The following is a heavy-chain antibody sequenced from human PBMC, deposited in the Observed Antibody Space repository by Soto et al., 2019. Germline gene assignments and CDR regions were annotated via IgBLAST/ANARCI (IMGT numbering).Heavy chain of an antibody. CDR1: GGSVSSGSYY. J-gene: IGHJ6*02. Sequence: SETLSLTCTVPGGSVSSGSYYWSWIRQPPGKGLEWIGYIYYSGSTNYNPSLKSRVTISVDTSKNQFSLKLSSVTAADTAVYYCARGIEGWYQGRYYYGMDVWGQGTTVTV. V-gene: IGHV4-61*01. CDR2: IYYSGST. CDR3: ARGIEGWYQGRYYYGMDV. D-gene: IGHD6-19*01.